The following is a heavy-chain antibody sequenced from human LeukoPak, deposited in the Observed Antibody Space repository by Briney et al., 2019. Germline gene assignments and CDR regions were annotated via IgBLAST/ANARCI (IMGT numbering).Heavy chain of an antibody. Sequence: SETLSLTCTVSGGSISSSSYYWGWIRQPPGKGLEWIGSIYYSGSTYYNPSLKSRVTISVDTSKNQSSLKLSSVTAADTAVYYCARGQLYYYDSSGYPRWFDPWGQGTLVTVSS. CDR3: ARGQLYYYDSSGYPRWFDP. CDR1: GGSISSSSYY. CDR2: IYYSGST. V-gene: IGHV4-39*07. J-gene: IGHJ5*02. D-gene: IGHD3-22*01.